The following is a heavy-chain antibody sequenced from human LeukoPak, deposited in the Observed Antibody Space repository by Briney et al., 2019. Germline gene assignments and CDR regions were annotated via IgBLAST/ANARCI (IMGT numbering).Heavy chain of an antibody. Sequence: GGSLRLSCAASGFTFSSYGMHWVRQAPGKGLECVAVIWYDGSNKYYADSVKGRFTISRDNSKNTLYLQMNSLRAEDTAVYYCASPAPYGDYELNYWGQGTLVTVSS. J-gene: IGHJ4*02. CDR2: IWYDGSNK. CDR3: ASPAPYGDYELNY. CDR1: GFTFSSYG. V-gene: IGHV3-33*01. D-gene: IGHD4-17*01.